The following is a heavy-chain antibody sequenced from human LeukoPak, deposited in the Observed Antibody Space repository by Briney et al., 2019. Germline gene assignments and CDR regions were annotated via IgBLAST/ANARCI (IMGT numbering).Heavy chain of an antibody. J-gene: IGHJ4*02. CDR1: GFTFSSSA. CDR3: TRDPILGAPDYFDY. Sequence: GGSLRLSCAASGFTFSSSAMSWVRQAPGKGLEWVSSISGSGSGGSTYYADSVKGRFTISRDNSKNTLYLQMNSLRAEDTAVYYCTRDPILGAPDYFDYWGQGTLVTVSS. V-gene: IGHV3-23*01. D-gene: IGHD1-26*01. CDR2: ISGSGSGGST.